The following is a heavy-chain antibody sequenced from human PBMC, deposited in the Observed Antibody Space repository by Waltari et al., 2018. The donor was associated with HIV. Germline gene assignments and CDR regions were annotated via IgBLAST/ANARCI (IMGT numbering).Heavy chain of an antibody. V-gene: IGHV1-18*01. Sequence: QVQLVQSGDEATKTGASVKVSCKDSGYSFYGYGMSSVRQAPGQGLELMGWISGYNGNRNYEQKLQGRVTMTTDTSTSTAYMELRSLRSDDTAMYYCARMGGGAFDIWGQGTMVTVSS. CDR2: ISGYNGNR. D-gene: IGHD1-26*01. J-gene: IGHJ3*02. CDR3: ARMGGGAFDI. CDR1: GYSFYGYG.